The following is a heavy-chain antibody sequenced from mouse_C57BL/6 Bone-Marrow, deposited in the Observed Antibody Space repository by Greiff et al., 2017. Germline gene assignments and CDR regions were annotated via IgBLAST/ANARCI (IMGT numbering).Heavy chain of an antibody. Sequence: VQLQASWAELARPGASVKMSCKASGYTFTSYTMHWVKQRPGQGLEWIGYINPSSGYTKYNQKFKDKATLTADKSSSTAYMQLSSLTSEDSAVYYCGLDLLLRYPFAYWGQGTLVTVSA. J-gene: IGHJ3*01. CDR1: GYTFTSYT. CDR3: GLDLLLRYPFAY. V-gene: IGHV1-4*01. D-gene: IGHD1-1*01. CDR2: INPSSGYT.